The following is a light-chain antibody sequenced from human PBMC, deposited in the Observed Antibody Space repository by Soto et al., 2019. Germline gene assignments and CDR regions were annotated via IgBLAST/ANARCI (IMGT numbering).Light chain of an antibody. CDR1: QSVSSN. J-gene: IGKJ3*01. CDR3: QHYNNWPPKFT. Sequence: EIVMTQSPANLSVSPGERATLSCRASQSVSSNLAWYQQKPGQAPRLLIYGASTRGTGIPATFSGSGSGTEFTLTISSLQSEDFAVYYCQHYNNWPPKFTFGPGTKVDIK. CDR2: GAS. V-gene: IGKV3-15*01.